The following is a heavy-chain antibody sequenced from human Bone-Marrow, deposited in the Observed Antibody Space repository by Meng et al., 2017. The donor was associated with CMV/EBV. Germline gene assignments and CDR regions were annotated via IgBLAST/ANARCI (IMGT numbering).Heavy chain of an antibody. CDR2: ISHDGSDK. CDR3: AREYYDFWSGYYSWAFYYYGMDV. V-gene: IGHV3-30*04. Sequence: GGSLRLSCAASGFTFSSYAMHWVRQAPGKGLEWVAVISHDGSDKYYADSVKGRFSISRDNSKNTLNLQMNSLGAEDTAVYYCAREYYDFWSGYYSWAFYYYGMDVWGQGTTVTASS. CDR1: GFTFSSYA. J-gene: IGHJ6*02. D-gene: IGHD3-3*01.